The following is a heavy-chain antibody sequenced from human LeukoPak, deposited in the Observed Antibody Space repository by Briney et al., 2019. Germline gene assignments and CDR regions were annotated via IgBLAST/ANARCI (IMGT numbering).Heavy chain of an antibody. CDR3: ARGQDGYSYGRYYYYYYMDV. CDR2: MSDSGSP. Sequence: SGTLSLTCFVSGDSIKSNYWTWIRQTPGKGLEWIGYMSDSGSPDYNPSLKSRVSILVDTSKNQFSLKLSSVTAADSAVYYCARGQDGYSYGRYYYYYYMDVWGKGTTVTISS. D-gene: IGHD5-18*01. V-gene: IGHV4-59*13. J-gene: IGHJ6*03. CDR1: GDSIKSNY.